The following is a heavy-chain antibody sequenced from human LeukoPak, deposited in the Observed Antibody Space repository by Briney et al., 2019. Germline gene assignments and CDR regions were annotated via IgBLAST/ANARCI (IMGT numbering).Heavy chain of an antibody. CDR3: ASAYGSGSYYVY. J-gene: IGHJ4*02. CDR2: IYTGGST. D-gene: IGHD3-10*01. V-gene: IGHV3-66*01. Sequence: PGGSLRLTCAASGSTVSSNYMSWVRQAPGKGLGWVSVIYTGGSTYYADSVKGRFTISRDNSKSTLYLQMNGLRAEDTGVYYCASAYGSGSYYVYWGQGTLVTVSS. CDR1: GSTVSSNY.